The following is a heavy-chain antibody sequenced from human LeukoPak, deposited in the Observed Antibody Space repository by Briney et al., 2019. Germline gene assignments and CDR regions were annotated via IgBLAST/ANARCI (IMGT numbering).Heavy chain of an antibody. CDR2: ISSTSSVI. J-gene: IGHJ4*02. D-gene: IGHD2-21*01. CDR3: ARTGGDNTGHQGVFDS. CDR1: GFTFSIYT. V-gene: IGHV3-21*01. Sequence: PGGSLRLFCAASGFTFSIYTINWVSQAPGKGLEWVSSISSTSSVIHYTDSVKGRFTIFRDNAKNSLYLQMDSLTAEDTAVYYCARTGGDNTGHQGVFDSWGQGTPVTVSS.